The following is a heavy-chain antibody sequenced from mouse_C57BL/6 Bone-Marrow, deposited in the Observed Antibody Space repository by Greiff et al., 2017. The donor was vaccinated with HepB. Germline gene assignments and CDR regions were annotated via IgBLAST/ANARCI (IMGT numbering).Heavy chain of an antibody. D-gene: IGHD6-1*01. CDR1: GYTFTDYE. CDR3: TRESLLFYYFDY. V-gene: IGHV1-15*01. Sequence: VQLQQSGAELVRPGASVTLSCKASGYTFTDYEMHWVKQTPVHGLEWIGAIDPETGGTAYNQKFKGKAILTADKSSSTAYMELRSLTSEDSAVDYCTRESLLFYYFDYWGQGTTLTVSS. CDR2: IDPETGGT. J-gene: IGHJ2*01.